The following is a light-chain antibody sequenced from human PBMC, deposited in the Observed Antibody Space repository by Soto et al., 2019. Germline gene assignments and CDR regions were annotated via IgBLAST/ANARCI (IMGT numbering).Light chain of an antibody. J-gene: IGKJ1*01. CDR3: QQYGTSPGT. CDR2: AAS. V-gene: IGKV3-20*01. Sequence: EIVLTQSPGTLSLSPGERATLSCRASQRVSNTYLAWYQQKPGLAPRLLIYAASSRATGIPDRFSGSGSGTDFTLTISRLEPGDFAVYYCQQYGTSPGTFGQGTKVDIK. CDR1: QRVSNTY.